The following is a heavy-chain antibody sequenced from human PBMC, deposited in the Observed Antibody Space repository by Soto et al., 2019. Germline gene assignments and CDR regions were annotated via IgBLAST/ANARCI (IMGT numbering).Heavy chain of an antibody. J-gene: IGHJ4*02. CDR3: AKDPNYYDSSEIDY. Sequence: GGSLRLSCAASGFTFSSYATSWVRQAPGKGLEWVSAISGSGGSTYYADSVKGRFTISRDNSKNTLYLQMNSLRAEDTAVYYCAKDPNYYDSSEIDYWGQGTLVTVSS. D-gene: IGHD3-22*01. CDR2: ISGSGGST. CDR1: GFTFSSYA. V-gene: IGHV3-23*01.